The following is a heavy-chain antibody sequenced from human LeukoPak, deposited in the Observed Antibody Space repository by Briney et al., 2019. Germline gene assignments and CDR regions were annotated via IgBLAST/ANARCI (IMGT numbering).Heavy chain of an antibody. CDR2: IDPSDSET. Sequence: GESLKISCKASGDSFTSYWIGWVRQMPGKGLEWMGIIDPSDSETRYTPSFQGQVTISVDKSLTTADLQWNNLKASDTAMYYCARQTAMGRSGDYWGQGTLVTVSS. CDR1: GDSFTSYW. CDR3: ARQTAMGRSGDY. J-gene: IGHJ4*02. D-gene: IGHD5-18*01. V-gene: IGHV5-51*01.